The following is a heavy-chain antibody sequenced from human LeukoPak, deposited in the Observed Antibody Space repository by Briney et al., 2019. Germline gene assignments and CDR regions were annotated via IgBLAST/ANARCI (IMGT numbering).Heavy chain of an antibody. V-gene: IGHV5-51*01. CDR1: GYSFTSYW. Sequence: GGSLRLSCKGSGYSFTSYWIGWVRQMPGKGLEWMGIIYPGDSDTIYSPSFQGQVTISADKSISTAYLQASSLKASDTGMYYCAILPYPSGFDPWGQGPLVTVTA. CDR2: IYPGDSDT. CDR3: AILPYPSGFDP. J-gene: IGHJ5*02. D-gene: IGHD2-15*01.